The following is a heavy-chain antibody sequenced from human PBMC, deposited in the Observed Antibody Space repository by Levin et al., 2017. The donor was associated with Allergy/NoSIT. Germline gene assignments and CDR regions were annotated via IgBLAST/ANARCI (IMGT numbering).Heavy chain of an antibody. CDR2: IYYSGST. J-gene: IGHJ2*01. Sequence: SQTLSLTCTVSGGSVSSGSYYWSWIRQPPGKGLEWIGYIYYSGSTNYNPSLKSRVTISVDTSKNQFSLKLSSVTAADTAVYYCATLVGEYSGSYYTPPLHNWYFDLWGRGTLVTVSS. D-gene: IGHD1-26*01. V-gene: IGHV4-61*01. CDR3: ATLVGEYSGSYYTPPLHNWYFDL. CDR1: GGSVSSGSYY.